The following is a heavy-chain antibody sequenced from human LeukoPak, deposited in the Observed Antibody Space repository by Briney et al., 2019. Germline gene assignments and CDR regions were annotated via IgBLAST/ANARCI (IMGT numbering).Heavy chain of an antibody. V-gene: IGHV3-7*01. CDR3: ARDAGYCSGGSCSDLFDY. CDR2: IKQDGSEK. Sequence: GGSLRLSCAASGFTFSSYWMSWVRQAPGNGLEWVANIKQDGSEKYYVDSVKGRFTISRDNAKNSLYLQMNSLRAEDTAVYYCARDAGYCSGGSCSDLFDYWGQGTLVTVSS. CDR1: GFTFSSYW. D-gene: IGHD2-15*01. J-gene: IGHJ4*02.